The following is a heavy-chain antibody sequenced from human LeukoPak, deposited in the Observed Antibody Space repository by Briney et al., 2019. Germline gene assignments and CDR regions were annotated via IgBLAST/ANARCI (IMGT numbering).Heavy chain of an antibody. CDR2: INHSGST. CDR1: GGSFSGYY. V-gene: IGHV4-34*01. CDR3: ARQNKRITIFGVVISGFDP. J-gene: IGHJ5*02. Sequence: SETLSLTCAVYGGSFSGYYWSWIRQPPGKGLEWIGEINHSGSTNYNPSLKSRVTISVDTSKNQFSLKLSSVTAADTAVYYCARQNKRITIFGVVISGFDPWGQGTLVTVSS. D-gene: IGHD3-3*01.